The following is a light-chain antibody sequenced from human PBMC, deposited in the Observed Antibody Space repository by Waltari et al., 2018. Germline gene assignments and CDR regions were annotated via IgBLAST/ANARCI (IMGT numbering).Light chain of an antibody. CDR2: AAS. V-gene: IGKV1-39*01. CDR3: QQNYSTPRT. CDR1: QSISSY. J-gene: IGKJ2*01. Sequence: DIQMNQSPSSLSASVGDRVTITCRASQSISSYLNWYQQKPVKAPKLLIYAASSLQSGVPSRFSGSGSGTDFTLTISSLQPEDFATYYCQQNYSTPRTFGQGTKREIK.